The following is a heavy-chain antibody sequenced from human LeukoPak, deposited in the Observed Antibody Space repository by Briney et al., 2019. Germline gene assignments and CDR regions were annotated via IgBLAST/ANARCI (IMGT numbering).Heavy chain of an antibody. CDR2: ISYTGNT. Sequence: SETLSLTCTVSGGSISSSSYYWGWIRQPPGKGLEWIGSISYTGNTYYNPSLKSRVTISVDTSKNQFSLKLSSVTAADTAVYYCAKPYLYNWYINLWGRGTLATVSS. J-gene: IGHJ2*01. CDR3: AKPYLYNWYINL. D-gene: IGHD2-8*01. CDR1: GGSISSSSYY. V-gene: IGHV4-39*01.